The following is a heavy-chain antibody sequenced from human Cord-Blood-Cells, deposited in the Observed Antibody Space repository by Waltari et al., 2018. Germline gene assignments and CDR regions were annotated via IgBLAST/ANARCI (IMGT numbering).Heavy chain of an antibody. Sequence: QVQLQESGPGLVKPSETLSLTCTVSGGSISSYYWSWIRQHAGKGPEWIGRIYTSGSTNYNPSLKGRVTMSVDTSKNQFALKLSSVTAADTAVYYCATSSGWYAFDIWGQGTMVTVSS. J-gene: IGHJ3*02. CDR1: GGSISSYY. D-gene: IGHD6-19*01. CDR3: ATSSGWYAFDI. V-gene: IGHV4-4*07. CDR2: IYTSGST.